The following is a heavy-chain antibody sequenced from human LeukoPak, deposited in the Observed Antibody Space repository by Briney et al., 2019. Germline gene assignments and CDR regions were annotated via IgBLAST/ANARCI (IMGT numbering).Heavy chain of an antibody. J-gene: IGHJ4*02. V-gene: IGHV3-11*01. CDR1: GFTFSDYY. D-gene: IGHD5-18*01. Sequence: PGGSLRLSCAASGFTFSDYYMSWIRQAPGNGLEWVSYISSSGSTIYYADSVKGRFTISRDNAKNSLYLQMNSLRAEDTAVYYCARSRLYRSSGYSYGYWGQGTLVTVSS. CDR3: ARSRLYRSSGYSYGY. CDR2: ISSSGSTI.